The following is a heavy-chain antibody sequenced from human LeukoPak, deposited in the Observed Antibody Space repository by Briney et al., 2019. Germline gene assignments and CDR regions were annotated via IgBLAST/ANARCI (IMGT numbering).Heavy chain of an antibody. CDR3: ARSVRGVNDANWFGP. CDR1: GYTFTSYY. J-gene: IGHJ5*02. V-gene: IGHV1-46*01. CDR2: INPSGGST. Sequence: ASVKVSCKASGYTFTSYYMHWVRQAPGQGLEWMGIINPSGGSTSYAQKFQGRVTMTRDTSTSTVYMELSSLRSEDTAVYYCARSVRGVNDANWFGPWGQGTLVTVSS. D-gene: IGHD3-10*01.